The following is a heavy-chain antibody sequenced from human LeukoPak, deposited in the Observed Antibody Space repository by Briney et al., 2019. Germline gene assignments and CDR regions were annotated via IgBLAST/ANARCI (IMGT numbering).Heavy chain of an antibody. CDR1: GFTFRSYW. V-gene: IGHV3-7*04. CDR2: IREDEREK. CDR3: ARGGGSYDY. J-gene: IGHJ4*02. D-gene: IGHD3-10*01. Sequence: GGSLRLSCAASGFTFRSYWMSWVRQAPGKGLEWVANIREDEREKYYVDSVKGRFTISRDNAKNSLYLQMNSLRAEDTAVYYCARGGGSYDYCGQGTRVTVSS.